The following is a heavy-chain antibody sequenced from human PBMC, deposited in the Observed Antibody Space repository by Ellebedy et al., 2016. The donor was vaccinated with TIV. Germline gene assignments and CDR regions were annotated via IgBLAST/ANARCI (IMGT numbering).Heavy chain of an antibody. CDR3: ARTYSGNYGLGYYGMDV. J-gene: IGHJ6*02. Sequence: AASVKVSCKASGGTFSIYVISWVRHAPGQVLEWMGWINTNSGGTNYAQKFQGWVTMTRDTSISTAYMELSRLKSDDTAIYYCARTYSGNYGLGYYGMDVWGQGTTVTVSS. CDR1: GGTFSIYV. CDR2: INTNSGGT. D-gene: IGHD1-26*01. V-gene: IGHV1-2*04.